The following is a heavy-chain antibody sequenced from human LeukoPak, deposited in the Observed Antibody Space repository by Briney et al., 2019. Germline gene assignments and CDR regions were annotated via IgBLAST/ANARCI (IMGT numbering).Heavy chain of an antibody. V-gene: IGHV1-2*02. J-gene: IGHJ6*02. Sequence: ASVKVSCKASGYTFTGYYMHWVRQAPEQGLEWMGWINPNSGGTNYAQKFQGRVTMTRDTSISTAYMELSRLRSDDTAVYYCASDTVTYYYYGMDVWGQGTTVTVSS. D-gene: IGHD4-17*01. CDR1: GYTFTGYY. CDR3: ASDTVTYYYYGMDV. CDR2: INPNSGGT.